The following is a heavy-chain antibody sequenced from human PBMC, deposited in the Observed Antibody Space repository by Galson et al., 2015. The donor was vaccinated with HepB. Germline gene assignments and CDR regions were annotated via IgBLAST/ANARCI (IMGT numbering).Heavy chain of an antibody. CDR2: INPNSGGT. D-gene: IGHD1-26*01. J-gene: IGHJ6*02. V-gene: IGHV1-2*02. CDR3: AGVIVGAPVYYYGMDV. Sequence: SVKVSCKASGYTFSGYYMHWVRQAPGQGLEWMGWINPNSGGTNYAQKFHGRVTMTRDTSISTAYIELGRLRSDDTALYYCAGVIVGAPVYYYGMDVWGQGTTVTVSS. CDR1: GYTFSGYY.